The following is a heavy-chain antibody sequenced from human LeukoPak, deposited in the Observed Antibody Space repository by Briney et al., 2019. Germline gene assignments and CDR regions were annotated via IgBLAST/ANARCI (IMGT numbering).Heavy chain of an antibody. CDR1: GYTLTELS. V-gene: IGHV1-2*02. D-gene: IGHD6-6*01. Sequence: ASVKVSCKVSGYTLTELSMHWVRQAPGQGLEWMGWINPNSGGTNYAQKFQGRVTMTRDTSISTAYMELSRLRSDDTAVYYCARELYSSSSEYYYYYMDVWGKGTTVTVSS. CDR2: INPNSGGT. CDR3: ARELYSSSSEYYYYYMDV. J-gene: IGHJ6*03.